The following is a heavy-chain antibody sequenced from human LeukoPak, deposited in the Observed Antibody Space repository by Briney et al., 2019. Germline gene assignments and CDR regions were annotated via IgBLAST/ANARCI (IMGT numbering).Heavy chain of an antibody. V-gene: IGHV4-4*02. CDR2: IYHSGST. J-gene: IGHJ2*01. D-gene: IGHD2-2*01. CDR3: ARESSRRYFDL. CDR1: GGSISSSNW. Sequence: SETLSLTCAVSGGSISSSNWWSWVHQPPGKGLEWIGEIYHSGSTNYNPSLKSRVTISVDKSKNQFSLKLSSVTAADTAVYYRARESSRRYFDLWGRGTLVTVSS.